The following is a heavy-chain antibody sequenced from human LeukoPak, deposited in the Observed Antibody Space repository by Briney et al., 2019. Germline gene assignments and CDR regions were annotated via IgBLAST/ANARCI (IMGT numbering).Heavy chain of an antibody. CDR3: AREISIAAAGTLDFDY. Sequence: SVKVSCKASGYTFTGYYMHWVRQAPGQGLEWMGWINPNSGGTNYAQKFQGRVTMTRDTSISTAYMELSRLRSDDTAVYYCAREISIAAAGTLDFDYWGQGTLVTVSS. V-gene: IGHV1-2*02. CDR2: INPNSGGT. D-gene: IGHD6-13*01. CDR1: GYTFTGYY. J-gene: IGHJ4*02.